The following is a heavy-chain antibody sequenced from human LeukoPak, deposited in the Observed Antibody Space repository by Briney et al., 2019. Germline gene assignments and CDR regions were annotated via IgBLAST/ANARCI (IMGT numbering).Heavy chain of an antibody. CDR2: ISYDGSNK. CDR3: ARTLVVVMYYGMDV. J-gene: IGHJ6*02. CDR1: GFTFSSYA. Sequence: PGGSRRLSCAASGFTFSSYAMHWVRQAPGKGLEWVAVISYDGSNKYYADSVKGRFTISRDNSKNTLYLQMNSLRAEDTAVYYCARTLVVVMYYGMDVWGQGTTVTVSS. D-gene: IGHD3-22*01. V-gene: IGHV3-30-3*01.